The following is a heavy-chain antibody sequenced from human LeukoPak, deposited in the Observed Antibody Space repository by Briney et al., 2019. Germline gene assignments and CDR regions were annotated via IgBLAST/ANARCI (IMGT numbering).Heavy chain of an antibody. Sequence: PGRSLRLSCAASGFTFSNYGMHWVRQAPGKGLEWVAVISYDGSDKNYADSVKGRFTISRDNSKNTLYLQMNSLRAEDTAVYYCAKASDIVVVPAATGSDYWGQGTLVTVSS. V-gene: IGHV3-30*18. D-gene: IGHD2-2*01. CDR1: GFTFSNYG. CDR2: ISYDGSDK. J-gene: IGHJ4*02. CDR3: AKASDIVVVPAATGSDY.